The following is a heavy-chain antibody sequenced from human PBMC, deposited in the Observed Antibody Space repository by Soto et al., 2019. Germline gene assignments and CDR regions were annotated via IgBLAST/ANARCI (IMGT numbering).Heavy chain of an antibody. CDR3: ARPNYDFWSGYYNDPWFDP. D-gene: IGHD3-3*01. Sequence: SVKVSCKASGGTFSSYAISWVRQAPGQGLEWMGGIIPIFGTANYAQKFQGRVTITADESTSTAYMELSSLRSEDTAVYYCARPNYDFWSGYYNDPWFDPWGQGTLVTVSS. CDR2: IIPIFGTA. V-gene: IGHV1-69*13. CDR1: GGTFSSYA. J-gene: IGHJ5*02.